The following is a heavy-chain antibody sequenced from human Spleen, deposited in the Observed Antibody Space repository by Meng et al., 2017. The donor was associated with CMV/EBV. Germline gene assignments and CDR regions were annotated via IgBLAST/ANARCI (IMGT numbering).Heavy chain of an antibody. CDR2: SKSKTDGGTT. V-gene: IGHV3-15*01. CDR3: TTVPSSGWSYYFNY. J-gene: IGHJ4*02. Sequence: ELTISNTWMSCVRQAPGKGLECVGRSKSKTDGGTTDYAAPVKGRFTISRDDSKATLYLQMNSLKTEDTAVYYCTTVPSSGWSYYFNYWGQGTLVTVSS. CDR1: ELTISNTW. D-gene: IGHD6-19*01.